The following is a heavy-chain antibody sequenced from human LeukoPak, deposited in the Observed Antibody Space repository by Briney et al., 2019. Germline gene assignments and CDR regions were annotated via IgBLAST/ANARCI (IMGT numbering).Heavy chain of an antibody. CDR2: ISGSGGST. CDR1: GFTFSSYA. Sequence: GGSLRLSCAASGFTFSSYAMSWVRQAPGKGLEWVSAISGSGGSTYYADSVKGRFTIARDNSKKTLDLQMNSLRTEDTAVYYCAKGHVEIDILIRVADYWGQGTLVTVSS. D-gene: IGHD3-16*01. CDR3: AKGHVEIDILIRVADY. V-gene: IGHV3-23*01. J-gene: IGHJ4*02.